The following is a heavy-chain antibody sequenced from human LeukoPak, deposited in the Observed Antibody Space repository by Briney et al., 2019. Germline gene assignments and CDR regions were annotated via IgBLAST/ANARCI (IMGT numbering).Heavy chain of an antibody. Sequence: ASVKGSCKATGYTLPSYEINWVGQATGQGIEWMGWMNPNSGNTGYAQKFQGRVTITRNTSISTTYMELSSLRSEDTAVYFCARGRPDYGEGIDSGGQGTLVTVSS. V-gene: IGHV1-8*03. CDR2: MNPNSGNT. CDR1: GYTLPSYE. CDR3: ARGRPDYGEGIDS. J-gene: IGHJ4*02. D-gene: IGHD4-17*01.